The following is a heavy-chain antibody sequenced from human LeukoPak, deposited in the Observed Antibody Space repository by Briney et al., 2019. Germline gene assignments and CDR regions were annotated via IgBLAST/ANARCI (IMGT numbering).Heavy chain of an antibody. D-gene: IGHD1-26*01. J-gene: IGHJ4*02. CDR3: ARYSGSYSGFDY. CDR2: IYYSGSI. CDR1: GGSISTYY. V-gene: IGHV4-59*08. Sequence: PSETLSLTCTVSGGSISTYYWSWIRQPPGKGLEWIGYIYYSGSINYNPSLKSRVTISVDTSKNQFSLKLRSVTAADTAVYYCARYSGSYSGFDYWGQGTLVTVSS.